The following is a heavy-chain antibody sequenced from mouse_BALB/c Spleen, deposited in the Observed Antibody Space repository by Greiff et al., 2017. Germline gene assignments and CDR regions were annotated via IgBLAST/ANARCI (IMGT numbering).Heavy chain of an antibody. J-gene: IGHJ4*01. CDR2: IWGGGST. CDR3: AKQDYYYGSSYYAMDY. Sequence: VKLQESGPGLVAPSQSLSITCTVSGFSLTDYGVRWIRQPPGKGLEWLGVIWGGGSTYYNSALKSRLSISKDNSKSQVFLKMNSLQTDDTAMYYCAKQDYYYGSSYYAMDYWGQGTSVTVSA. D-gene: IGHD1-1*01. V-gene: IGHV2-6-5*01. CDR1: GFSLTDYG.